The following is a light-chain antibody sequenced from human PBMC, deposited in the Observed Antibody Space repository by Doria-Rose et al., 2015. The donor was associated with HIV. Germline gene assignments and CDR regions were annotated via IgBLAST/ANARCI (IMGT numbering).Light chain of an antibody. CDR2: AAS. CDR3: QQTYSSPPWT. J-gene: IGKJ1*01. CDR1: QTVSTY. Sequence: DIQVTQSPSSLSASIGDRVTITCRASQTVSTYLNWFQQEPGRAPKLLIYAASRSQSGVPSRFSGSGSGTDFTLTISGLQPGDFATYYCQQTYSSPPWTFGQGTKVEMK. V-gene: IGKV1-39*01.